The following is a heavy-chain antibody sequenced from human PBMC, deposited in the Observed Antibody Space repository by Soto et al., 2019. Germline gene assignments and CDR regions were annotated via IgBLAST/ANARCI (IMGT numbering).Heavy chain of an antibody. CDR3: ARHIRYFDWLLYPPPGPEDY. CDR1: GGSISSSSYY. J-gene: IGHJ4*02. D-gene: IGHD3-9*01. Sequence: PSETLSLTCTVSGGSISSSSYYWGWIRQPPGKGLEWIGSIYYSGSTYYNPSLKSRVTISVDTSKNQFSLKLSSVTAADTAVYYCARHIRYFDWLLYPPPGPEDYWGQGTLVTVSS. V-gene: IGHV4-39*01. CDR2: IYYSGST.